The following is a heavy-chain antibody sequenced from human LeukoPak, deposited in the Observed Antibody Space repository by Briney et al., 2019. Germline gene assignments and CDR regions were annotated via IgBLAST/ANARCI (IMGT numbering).Heavy chain of an antibody. D-gene: IGHD6-19*01. CDR2: ISRDGGRT. CDR1: GFKFEDYV. V-gene: IGHV3-43*02. Sequence: PGGSLRLSCADSGFKFEDYVMQWVRQAQGKGLEWVSLISRDGGRTEYADSVKGRFTISRDNSKNSLYLQMNSLRSDDTALYYCIKGRGWLVDYWGQGTLLTVSS. CDR3: IKGRGWLVDY. J-gene: IGHJ4*02.